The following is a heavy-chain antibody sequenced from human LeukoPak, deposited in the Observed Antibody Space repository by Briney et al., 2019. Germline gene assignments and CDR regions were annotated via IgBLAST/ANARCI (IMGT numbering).Heavy chain of an antibody. CDR1: GGSISSYY. V-gene: IGHV4-59*01. J-gene: IGHJ4*02. CDR2: IYYSGST. Sequence: TSETLSLTCTVSGGSISSYYWSWIRQPPGKGLEWIGYIYYSGSTNYNPSLKSRVTISVDTSKNQFSLKLSSVTAADTAVYYYARHPGYSYGYVDYWGQGTLVTVSS. CDR3: ARHPGYSYGYVDY. D-gene: IGHD5-18*01.